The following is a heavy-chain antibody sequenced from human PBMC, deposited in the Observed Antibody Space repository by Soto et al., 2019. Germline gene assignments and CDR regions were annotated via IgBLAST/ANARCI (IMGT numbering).Heavy chain of an antibody. D-gene: IGHD3-3*01. CDR3: AGSYDFWSGYSPRYGMGV. J-gene: IGHJ6*02. CDR1: GGSISSSSYY. CDR2: IYYSGST. Sequence: SETLSLTCTVSGGSISSSSYYWGWIRQPPGKGLEWIGSIYYSGSTYYNPSPKSRVTISVDTSKNQFSLKLSSVTAADTAVYYCAGSYDFWSGYSPRYGMGVWGQGTTVTVSS. V-gene: IGHV4-39*01.